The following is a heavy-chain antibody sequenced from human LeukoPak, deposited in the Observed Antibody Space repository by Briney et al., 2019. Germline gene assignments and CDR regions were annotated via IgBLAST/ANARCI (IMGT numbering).Heavy chain of an antibody. CDR2: TYYRSKWYY. CDR1: GDSVSSNSAA. D-gene: IGHD3-16*01. CDR3: SRDPVGGFTIFDY. J-gene: IGHJ4*02. V-gene: IGHV6-1*01. Sequence: SQTLSLTFAISGDSVSSNSAAWNWIRQSPSRGLEWLGRTYYRSKWYYDYAVAVKSRISINPDTSKNQFSLQLSSVTPEDTAVYYCSRDPVGGFTIFDYWGQGTLVTVSS.